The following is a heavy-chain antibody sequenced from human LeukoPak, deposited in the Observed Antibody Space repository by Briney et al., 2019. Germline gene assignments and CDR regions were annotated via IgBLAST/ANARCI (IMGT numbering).Heavy chain of an antibody. Sequence: PGGSLRLSCAASGFTFSSYAMHWVRQAPGKGLEWVAVISYDGSNNYYADSVKGRFTISRDNSKNTLYLQMNSLRAEDTAVYYCARDHHSGYIDYWGQGTLVTVSS. CDR1: GFTFSSYA. D-gene: IGHD3-22*01. J-gene: IGHJ4*02. CDR2: ISYDGSNN. V-gene: IGHV3-30-3*01. CDR3: ARDHHSGYIDY.